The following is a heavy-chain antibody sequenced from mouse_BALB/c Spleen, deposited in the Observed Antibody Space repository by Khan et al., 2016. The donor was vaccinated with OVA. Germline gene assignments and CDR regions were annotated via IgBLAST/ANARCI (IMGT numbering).Heavy chain of an antibody. CDR3: ASTSRIIF. CDR2: ICYSGSS. CDR1: GFSITSGYV. J-gene: IGHJ2*01. Sequence: VQLKESGPGLVKPSQSLSLTCTVTGFSITSGYVWNWLRQFPGNKLELMGYICYSGSSNYNPSLTRRISITRATSKNQFFLQLNSVITEDRATYYCASTSRIIFWGQGTTLTVSS. D-gene: IGHD3-3*01. V-gene: IGHV3-2*02.